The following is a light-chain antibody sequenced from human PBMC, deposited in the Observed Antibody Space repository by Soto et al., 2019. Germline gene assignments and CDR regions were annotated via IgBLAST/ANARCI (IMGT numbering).Light chain of an antibody. Sequence: DIQMTQSPSSLSASVGDRVTIICRTSRTISNFLNWYQQKPGKGPNLLIYAASSLQSGVPSRFSGSGSGTDFTLTISSLQPEDFGTYYCQQSYSAPFTFGPGTKVDV. V-gene: IGKV1-39*01. CDR2: AAS. J-gene: IGKJ3*01. CDR3: QQSYSAPFT. CDR1: RTISNF.